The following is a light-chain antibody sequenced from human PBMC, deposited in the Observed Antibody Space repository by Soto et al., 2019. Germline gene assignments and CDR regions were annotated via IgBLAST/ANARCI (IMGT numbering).Light chain of an antibody. CDR3: SSYTSSSTLV. Sequence: QPVLTQPASVSGSPGQSITISCAGTSSDVGGYNFVSWYQHHPGKVPKLMIYDVSNRPSGVSNRFSGSKSGNTASLTIPGLQAEDEADYYCSSYTSSSTLVFGGGTKLTVL. CDR2: DVS. CDR1: SSDVGGYNF. J-gene: IGLJ2*01. V-gene: IGLV2-14*03.